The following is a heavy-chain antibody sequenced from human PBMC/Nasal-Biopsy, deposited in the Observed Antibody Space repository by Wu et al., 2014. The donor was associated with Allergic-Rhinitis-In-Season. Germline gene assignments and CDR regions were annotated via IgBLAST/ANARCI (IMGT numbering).Heavy chain of an antibody. Sequence: TLSLTCSVSGSSVSGDYWTWIRQPPGKGLEWIGYFYSSVTTKYNPSLNGRATISVDASKNQFSLRLSSVTAADTAVYYCARAPTRNGYKYSYDDWGQGTLVTVSS. V-gene: IGHV4-59*02. J-gene: IGHJ4*02. CDR1: GSSVSGDY. D-gene: IGHD5-24*01. CDR2: FYSSVTT. CDR3: ARAPTRNGYKYSYDD.